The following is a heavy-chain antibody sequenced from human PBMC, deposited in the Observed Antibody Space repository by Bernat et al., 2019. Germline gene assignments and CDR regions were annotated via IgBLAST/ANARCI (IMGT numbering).Heavy chain of an antibody. D-gene: IGHD3-10*01. J-gene: IGHJ4*02. CDR2: INWNGGST. CDR1: GFTFDDYG. V-gene: IGHV3-20*04. Sequence: EVQLEESGGGVVRPGGSLRLSCAASGFTFDDYGMSWVRQAPGKGLEWVSGINWNGGSTGYTYSVKGRFTISRDNAKNSLYLQMNSLRAEDTALYYCARDRRNYYGSGSYYTPYYFDYWGQGTLVTVSS. CDR3: ARDRRNYYGSGSYYTPYYFDY.